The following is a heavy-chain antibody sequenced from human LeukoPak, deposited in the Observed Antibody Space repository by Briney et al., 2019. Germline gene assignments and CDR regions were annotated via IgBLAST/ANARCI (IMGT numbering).Heavy chain of an antibody. CDR2: ISGSADYT. CDR3: ARDPGAAVAGSKPIDY. CDR1: GFTFSNHA. D-gene: IGHD6-19*01. J-gene: IGHJ4*02. V-gene: IGHV3-23*01. Sequence: GASLRLSCAASGFTFSNHAMTWVRQAPGKGLEWVSSISGSADYTYYGDSVKGRFTISRDNSKNTLSLQMNSLRAEDTAVYYCARDPGAAVAGSKPIDYWGQGTLVTVSS.